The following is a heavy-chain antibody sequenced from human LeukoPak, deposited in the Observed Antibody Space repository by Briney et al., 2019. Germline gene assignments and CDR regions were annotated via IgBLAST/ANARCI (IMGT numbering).Heavy chain of an antibody. CDR1: GGTFSAYG. V-gene: IGHV1-8*02. D-gene: IGHD5-18*01. CDR2: MNPNTGNT. Sequence: GSSVKVSCKASGGTFSAYGITWVRQAPGQGLEWMGWMNPNTGNTVYAQKFQGRVTMTRDTSIKTAYMELSSLRSEDTAVYFCARGMDTAFWGQGTLVTVSS. J-gene: IGHJ4*02. CDR3: ARGMDTAF.